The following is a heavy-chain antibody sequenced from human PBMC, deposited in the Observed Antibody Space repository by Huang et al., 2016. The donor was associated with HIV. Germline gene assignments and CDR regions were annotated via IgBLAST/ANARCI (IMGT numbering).Heavy chain of an antibody. CDR1: GYTFTSYY. D-gene: IGHD4-4*01. CDR2: INPRGGST. J-gene: IGHJ3*02. V-gene: IGHV1-46*01. Sequence: QVQLVQSGAEVKKPGASVKVSCKASGYTFTSYYLHWGRQAPGKGLEWMGIINPRGGSTSYAQKFQGRVTMTRDTSTSTVYMELSSLRSEDTAVYYCASLSPVTTDAFDIWGQGTMVTVSS. CDR3: ASLSPVTTDAFDI.